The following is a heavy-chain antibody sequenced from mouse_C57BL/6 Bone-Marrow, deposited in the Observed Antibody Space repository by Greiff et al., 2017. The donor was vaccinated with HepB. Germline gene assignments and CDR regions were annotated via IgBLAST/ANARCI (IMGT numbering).Heavy chain of an antibody. Sequence: ESGPGLVKPSQSLSLTCSVTGYSITSGYYWNWIRQFPGNKLEWMGYISYDGSNNYNPSLKNRISITRDTSKNQFFLKLNSVTTEDTATYYCAREALYYYGSSYWYFDVWGTGTTVTVSS. CDR2: ISYDGSN. CDR1: GYSITSGYY. CDR3: AREALYYYGSSYWYFDV. V-gene: IGHV3-6*01. D-gene: IGHD1-1*01. J-gene: IGHJ1*03.